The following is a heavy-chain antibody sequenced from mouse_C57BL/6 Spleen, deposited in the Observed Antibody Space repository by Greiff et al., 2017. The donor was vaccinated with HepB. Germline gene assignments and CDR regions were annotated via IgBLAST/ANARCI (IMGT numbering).Heavy chain of an antibody. D-gene: IGHD1-1*01. Sequence: QVQLKQSGPELVKPGASVKISCKASGYAFSSSWMNWVKQRPGKGLEWIGRIYPGDGDTNYNGKFKGKATLTADKSSSTAYMQLSSLTSEDSAVYFCARSSSSPDWYFDVWGTGTTVTVSS. V-gene: IGHV1-82*01. J-gene: IGHJ1*03. CDR3: ARSSSSPDWYFDV. CDR1: GYAFSSSW. CDR2: IYPGDGDT.